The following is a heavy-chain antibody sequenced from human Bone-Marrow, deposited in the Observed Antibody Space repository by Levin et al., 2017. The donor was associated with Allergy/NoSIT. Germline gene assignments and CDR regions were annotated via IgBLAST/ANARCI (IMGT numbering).Heavy chain of an antibody. CDR1: GFTFDDYA. CDR3: AKDIGPGTTGTNDY. J-gene: IGHJ4*02. V-gene: IGHV3-9*01. CDR2: ISWNSGSI. D-gene: IGHD1-1*01. Sequence: PGGSLRLSCAASGFTFDDYAMHWVRQAPGKGLEWVSGISWNSGSIGYADSVKGRFTISRDNAKNSLYLQMNSLRAEDTALYYCAKDIGPGTTGTNDYWGQGTLVTVSS.